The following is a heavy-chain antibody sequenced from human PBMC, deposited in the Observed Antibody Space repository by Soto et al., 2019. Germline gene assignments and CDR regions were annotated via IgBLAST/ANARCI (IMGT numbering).Heavy chain of an antibody. Sequence: QITLKESGPTLVKPTQPLTLTCTFSGFSLSTSGVGVGWVRQPPGKALEWLALIYSNDDKRFSTSLKSRLAITKDTSKNQVVLTMTNMDPVDTATYYCTRMRVSGLYGRDVWGQGTTVTVSS. D-gene: IGHD3-10*01. CDR3: TRMRVSGLYGRDV. V-gene: IGHV2-5*01. CDR2: IYSNDDK. CDR1: GFSLSTSGVG. J-gene: IGHJ6*02.